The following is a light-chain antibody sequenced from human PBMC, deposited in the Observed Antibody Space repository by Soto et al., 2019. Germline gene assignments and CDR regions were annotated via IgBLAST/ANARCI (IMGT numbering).Light chain of an antibody. V-gene: IGLV2-14*01. Sequence: QSALTQPPSASGSPGQSVTISCTGTSSGVGGYNFVSWHQQQSGKAPKLMIHEVSNRPSGVSNRFSGSKSGNTASLTISGLQAEDEADYYCSSFTRSRAYVFGSGTKVTVL. J-gene: IGLJ1*01. CDR1: SSGVGGYNF. CDR3: SSFTRSRAYV. CDR2: EVS.